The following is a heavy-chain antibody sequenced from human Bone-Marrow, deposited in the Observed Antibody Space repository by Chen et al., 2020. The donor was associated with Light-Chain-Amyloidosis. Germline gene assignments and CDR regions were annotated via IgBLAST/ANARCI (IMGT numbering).Heavy chain of an antibody. Sequence: QVQLVQSGAEVKKPGASLKVSCKASGYTFTSYDINWVRQATGQGLEWMGWMNPNSGNTGYAQKFQGRVTMTRNTSISTAYMGLSSLRSEDTAVYYCARGGITIFGVVIGRYYYMDVWGKGTTVTVSS. V-gene: IGHV1-8*01. D-gene: IGHD3-3*01. CDR2: MNPNSGNT. CDR1: GYTFTSYD. CDR3: ARGGITIFGVVIGRYYYMDV. J-gene: IGHJ6*03.